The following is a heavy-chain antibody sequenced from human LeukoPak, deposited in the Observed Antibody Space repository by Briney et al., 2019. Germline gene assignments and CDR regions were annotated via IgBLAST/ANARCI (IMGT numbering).Heavy chain of an antibody. CDR2: ISGDGGST. D-gene: IGHD3-22*01. Sequence: GGSLRLSCAASGFTFDDYAMHWVRQAPGKGLEWVSLISGDGGSTYYADSVKGRFTISRDNSKNSLYLHMNSLRTEDTALYYCAKDYYYDSSGWIDYWGQGTLVTVSS. CDR3: AKDYYYDSSGWIDY. CDR1: GFTFDDYA. V-gene: IGHV3-43*02. J-gene: IGHJ4*02.